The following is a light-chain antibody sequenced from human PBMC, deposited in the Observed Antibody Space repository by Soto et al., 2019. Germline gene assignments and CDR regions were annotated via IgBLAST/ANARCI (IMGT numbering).Light chain of an antibody. Sequence: DVEMTQSPSTLPTSIGDRVTINCRASQNVSNWLAWYQQKPGKAPKLLIYNTSRLKSGVQSRFTAGESGTDFALTDNCLQSDDFATYFCQQYSKESTFGQGTKLEIK. CDR3: QQYSKEST. V-gene: IGKV1-5*03. CDR1: QNVSNW. J-gene: IGKJ2*01. CDR2: NTS.